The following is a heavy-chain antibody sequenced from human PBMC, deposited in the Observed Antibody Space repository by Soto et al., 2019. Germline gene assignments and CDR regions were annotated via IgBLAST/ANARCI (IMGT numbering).Heavy chain of an antibody. J-gene: IGHJ6*02. CDR2: INPSLGIP. Sequence: QVQLVQSGAEVKKPGSSVKVSCEASGGAFGSYSITWVRQAPGQGLAGMGRINPSLGIPDYAQKFQGRVVITADKATSTAYMEPTSLKSDDTAAYYCGRGGDYGVYKLDVLGQGTTVTFSS. D-gene: IGHD4-17*01. CDR1: GGAFGSYS. V-gene: IGHV1-69*02. CDR3: GRGGDYGVYKLDV.